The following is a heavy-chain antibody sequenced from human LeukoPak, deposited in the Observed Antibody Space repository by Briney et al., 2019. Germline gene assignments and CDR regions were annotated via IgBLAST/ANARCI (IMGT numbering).Heavy chain of an antibody. J-gene: IGHJ4*02. CDR2: IYYSGST. CDR1: GGSISSSSYY. CDR3: ASRGVVDY. D-gene: IGHD3-3*01. Sequence: PSEALSLTXTVSGGSISSSSYYWGWIRQPPGKGLEWIGSIYYSGSTYYNPSLKSRVTISVDTSKNQFSLKLSSVTAADTAVYYCASRGVVDYWGQGTLVTVSS. V-gene: IGHV4-39*01.